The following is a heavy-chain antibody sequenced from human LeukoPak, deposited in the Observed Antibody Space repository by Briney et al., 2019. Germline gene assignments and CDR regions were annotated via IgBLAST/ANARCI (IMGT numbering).Heavy chain of an antibody. CDR2: IYYSGST. V-gene: IGHV4-59*01. CDR3: AREVAAAGTGAFGFDY. Sequence: SETLSLTCTVSGGSISSYYWSWIRQPPGKGLEWIGYIYYSGSTNYNPSLKSRVTISVAPSKTQFSLKLSSVTAADTAVYYCAREVAAAGTGAFGFDYWGQGTLVTVSS. CDR1: GGSISSYY. D-gene: IGHD6-13*01. J-gene: IGHJ4*02.